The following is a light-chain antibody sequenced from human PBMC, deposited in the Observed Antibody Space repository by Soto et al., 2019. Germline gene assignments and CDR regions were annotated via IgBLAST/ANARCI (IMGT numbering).Light chain of an antibody. CDR2: EVN. Sequence: QSVLTQPPSASGSPGQSGAISCTGTSSDVGGYNYVSWYQQPPGKAPKLMIYEVNKRPSGVPDRFSGSKSGNTASLTVSGLQAEDEADYYCSSYAGSSNVFGTGTKVTVL. J-gene: IGLJ1*01. CDR1: SSDVGGYNY. CDR3: SSYAGSSNV. V-gene: IGLV2-8*01.